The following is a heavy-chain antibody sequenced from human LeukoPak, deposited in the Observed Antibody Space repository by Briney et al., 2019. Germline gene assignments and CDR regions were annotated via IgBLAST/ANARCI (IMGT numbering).Heavy chain of an antibody. J-gene: IGHJ4*02. CDR1: GGTFSSYA. Sequence: GSSVKVSCKASGGTFSSYAISWVRQAPGQGLEWMGRIISILGIANYAQKFQGRVTITADKSTSTAYMELSSLRSEDTAVYYCARDGSDRSFFDYWGQGTLVTVSS. D-gene: IGHD2-15*01. CDR3: ARDGSDRSFFDY. V-gene: IGHV1-69*04. CDR2: IISILGIA.